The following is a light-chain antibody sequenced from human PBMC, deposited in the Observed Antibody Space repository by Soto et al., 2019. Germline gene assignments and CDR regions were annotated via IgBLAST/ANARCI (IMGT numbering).Light chain of an antibody. V-gene: IGLV2-14*01. Sequence: QSALTQPPSASGSPGQSVTISCTGTTSDVGGHNSVSWYQQHPGKAPKLMIYEVSNRPSGVSNRFSGSKSGNTASLTISGLQAEDEADYYCSSYTSSSTLVFGGGTKVTVL. J-gene: IGLJ2*01. CDR1: TSDVGGHNS. CDR2: EVS. CDR3: SSYTSSSTLV.